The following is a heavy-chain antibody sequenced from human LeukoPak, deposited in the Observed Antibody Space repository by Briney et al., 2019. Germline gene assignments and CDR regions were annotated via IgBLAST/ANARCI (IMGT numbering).Heavy chain of an antibody. CDR1: GGSISSYY. CDR3: ARSFDRSYYYDSSGSFDP. CDR2: IYYSGST. V-gene: IGHV4-59*01. D-gene: IGHD3-22*01. Sequence: PSETLSLTCTVSGGSISSYYWSWIRQPPGKGLEWIGYIYYSGSTNYNPSLKSRVTISVDTSKNQFSLKLSSVTAADTAVYYCARSFDRSYYYDSSGSFDPWGQGTLVTVSS. J-gene: IGHJ5*02.